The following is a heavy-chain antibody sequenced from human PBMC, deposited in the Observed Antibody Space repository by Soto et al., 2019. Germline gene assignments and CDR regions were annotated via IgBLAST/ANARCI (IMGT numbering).Heavy chain of an antibody. D-gene: IGHD6-13*01. CDR2: ISSRSSYI. CDR3: ARDGSWDTGSDYYYGMDV. Sequence: GGSMRPSWAASEFTFGSFSVSWVRPAPRKGLEWVSSISSRSSYIYYADSVKGRFTISRDNAKNSVYLQRNSLRAEDTVVYYCARDGSWDTGSDYYYGMDVWGQGTTVTVSS. CDR1: EFTFGSFS. V-gene: IGHV3-21*01. J-gene: IGHJ6*02.